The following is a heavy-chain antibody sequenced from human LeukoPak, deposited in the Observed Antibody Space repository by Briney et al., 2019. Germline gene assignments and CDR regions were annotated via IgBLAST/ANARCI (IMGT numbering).Heavy chain of an antibody. V-gene: IGHV1-69*05. CDR2: IIPIFGTA. CDR1: GGTFSSYA. D-gene: IGHD2-2*01. CDR3: ATLGYCSSTSCYPDYYYYMDV. J-gene: IGHJ6*03. Sequence: SVKVSCKASGGTFSSYAISWVRQAPGQGLEWMGGIIPIFGTANYAQKFQGRVTITTDESTSTAYMELSSLRSEDTAVYYCATLGYCSSTSCYPDYYYYMDVWGKGTTVTVSS.